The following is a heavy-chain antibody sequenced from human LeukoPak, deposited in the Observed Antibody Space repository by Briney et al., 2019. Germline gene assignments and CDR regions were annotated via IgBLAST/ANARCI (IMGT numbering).Heavy chain of an antibody. Sequence: ASVKVSCKASGYTFSTYGISWVRQAPGHGLEWMGWISAYNGNTNYAQKFQGRVTMTRDTSTSTVYMELSSLRSEDTAVYYCAREVTTIVVVPAAQNWFDPWGQGTLVTVSS. CDR3: AREVTTIVVVPAAQNWFDP. CDR2: ISAYNGNT. J-gene: IGHJ5*02. V-gene: IGHV1-18*01. CDR1: GYTFSTYG. D-gene: IGHD2-2*01.